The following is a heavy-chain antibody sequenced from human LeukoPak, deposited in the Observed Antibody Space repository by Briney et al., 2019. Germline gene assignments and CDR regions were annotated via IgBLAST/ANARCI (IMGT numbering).Heavy chain of an antibody. CDR3: ARGEGQWLVRRGFDY. CDR2: ISAYNGNT. CDR1: GYTFTSYG. V-gene: IGHV1-18*01. J-gene: IGHJ4*02. Sequence: ASVKVSCKASGYTFTSYGISWVRQAPGQGLEWMGWISAYNGNTNYAQKLQGRVTMTTDTSTSTAYMELRSLRSDDTAVFYCARGEGQWLVRRGFDYWGQGTLVTVSS. D-gene: IGHD6-19*01.